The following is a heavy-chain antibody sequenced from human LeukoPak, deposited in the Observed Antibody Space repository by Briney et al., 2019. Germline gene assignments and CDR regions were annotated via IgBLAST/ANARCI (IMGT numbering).Heavy chain of an antibody. V-gene: IGHV4-59*08. D-gene: IGHD3-10*01. J-gene: IGHJ4*02. CDR1: GGSINGFF. CDR3: ARHDMVRGGYDY. CDR2: IYYTGTT. Sequence: PSETLSLTCTVSGGSINGFFWSWIRQPPGKGLEWIGYIYYTGTTNYNPSLKSRVTISVDTSKNQFSLKLSSVTAADTAVYYCARHDMVRGGYDYWGQGTLVTVSS.